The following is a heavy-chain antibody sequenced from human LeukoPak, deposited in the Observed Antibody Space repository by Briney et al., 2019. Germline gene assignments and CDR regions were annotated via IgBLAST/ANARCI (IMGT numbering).Heavy chain of an antibody. CDR1: VYTLTGYC. CDR3: GRDNFVVVVAEANNWFDP. Sequence: GASETVSYKPSVYTLTGYCMHWVRQAPRQGLEGMGLVNPNSGGTTYDQKFQGRVTMTRDTSIRTAYMELSRLRSDDTAAYYCGRDNFVVVVAEANNWFDPWGQGTLVTVSS. D-gene: IGHD2-15*01. J-gene: IGHJ5*02. CDR2: VNPNSGGT. V-gene: IGHV1-2*02.